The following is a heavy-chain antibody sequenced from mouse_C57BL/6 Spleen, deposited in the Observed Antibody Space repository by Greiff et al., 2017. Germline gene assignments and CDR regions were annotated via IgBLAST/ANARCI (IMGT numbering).Heavy chain of an antibody. D-gene: IGHD1-1*01. CDR3: ASTNYYGSSPFAY. V-gene: IGHV1-61*01. J-gene: IGHJ3*01. Sequence: QVQLQQPGAELVRPGSSVKLSCTASGYTFTSYWMDWVKQRPGQGLEWIGNIYPSDSETHYNQKFKDKATLTVDKSSSTAYMQLSSLTSEDSAVYYCASTNYYGSSPFAYWGQGTLVTVSA. CDR1: GYTFTSYW. CDR2: IYPSDSET.